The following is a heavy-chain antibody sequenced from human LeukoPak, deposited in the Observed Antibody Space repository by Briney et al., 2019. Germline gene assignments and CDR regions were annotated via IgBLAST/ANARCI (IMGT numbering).Heavy chain of an antibody. CDR2: INHSGST. D-gene: IGHD2-2*01. CDR3: ARTTEDCSSTSCYQYWFDP. V-gene: IGHV4-34*01. CDR1: GGSFSNYY. J-gene: IGHJ5*02. Sequence: SETLSLTCGVYGGSFSNYYWSWIRHPPGKGLEWIGEINHSGSTNYNPSLKSRATISVDTSKKQVSLKLNSVTAADTAVYYCARTTEDCSSTSCYQYWFDPWGQGTLVTVSS.